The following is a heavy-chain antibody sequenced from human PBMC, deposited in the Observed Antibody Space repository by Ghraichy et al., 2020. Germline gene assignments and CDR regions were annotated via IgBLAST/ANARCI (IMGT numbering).Heavy chain of an antibody. CDR1: GGSISSSSYY. J-gene: IGHJ6*02. CDR2: IYYSGST. CDR3: AGTVIHYYGMDV. V-gene: IGHV4-39*01. D-gene: IGHD2-21*01. Sequence: SETLSLTCTVSGGSISSSSYYWGWIRQPPGKGLEWIGSIYYSGSTYYNPSLKSRVTISVDTSKNQFSLKLSSVTAADTAVYYCAGTVIHYYGMDVWGQGTTVTVSS.